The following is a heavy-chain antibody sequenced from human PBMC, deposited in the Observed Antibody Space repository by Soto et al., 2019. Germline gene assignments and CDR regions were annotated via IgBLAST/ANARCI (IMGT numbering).Heavy chain of an antibody. Sequence: PSETLSLTCTVSGGSISSSSYYWGWIRQPPGKGLEWIGSIYYSGSTYYNPSLKSRVTISVDTSKNQFSLKLSSVTAADTAVYYCASPRGYSCGRPGRIDYWGQGTLVTVSS. CDR3: ASPRGYSCGRPGRIDY. CDR2: IYYSGST. D-gene: IGHD5-18*01. J-gene: IGHJ4*02. CDR1: GGSISSSSYY. V-gene: IGHV4-39*01.